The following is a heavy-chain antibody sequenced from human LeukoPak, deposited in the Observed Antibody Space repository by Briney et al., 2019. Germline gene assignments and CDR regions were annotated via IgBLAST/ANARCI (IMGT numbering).Heavy chain of an antibody. D-gene: IGHD3-22*01. Sequence: PSGTLSLTCSVSGGSISSTNWWSWIRQPPGKGLEWIGHIYYSGSTYYNPSLKSRVTISVDTSKNQFSLKLSSVTAADTAVYYCARVITMTHAGDYYYGMDVWGQGTTDTVSS. J-gene: IGHJ6*02. CDR1: GGSISSTNW. CDR3: ARVITMTHAGDYYYGMDV. V-gene: IGHV4-30-4*01. CDR2: IYYSGST.